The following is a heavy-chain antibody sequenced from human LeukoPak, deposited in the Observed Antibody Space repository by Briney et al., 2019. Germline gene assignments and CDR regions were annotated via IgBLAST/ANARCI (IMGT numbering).Heavy chain of an antibody. Sequence: PSETLSLTCTVSGGSISSYYWSWIRQPPGKGLEWIGSIYYSGNTYYSPSLMSRVTISVDTSKNQFSLILRSVTAADTAVYYCARAPHFFDTSGSRYYFDYWGQEALVTVSP. CDR1: GGSISSYY. CDR2: IYYSGNT. J-gene: IGHJ4*02. D-gene: IGHD3-22*01. V-gene: IGHV4-59*12. CDR3: ARAPHFFDTSGSRYYFDY.